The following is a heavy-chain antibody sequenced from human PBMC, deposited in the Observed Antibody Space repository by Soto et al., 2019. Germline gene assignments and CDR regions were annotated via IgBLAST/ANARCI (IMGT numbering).Heavy chain of an antibody. V-gene: IGHV3-21*01. J-gene: IGHJ6*02. Sequence: GGSLRLSCAASVFTFSSYSMNWVRQAPGKGLEWVSSISSSSSYIYYADSVKGRFTISRDDAKNSLYLQMNSLRAEDTAVYYCARVAEWLLSYYYYGMDVWGQGTTVT. CDR3: ARVAEWLLSYYYYGMDV. CDR1: VFTFSSYS. D-gene: IGHD3-3*01. CDR2: ISSSSSYI.